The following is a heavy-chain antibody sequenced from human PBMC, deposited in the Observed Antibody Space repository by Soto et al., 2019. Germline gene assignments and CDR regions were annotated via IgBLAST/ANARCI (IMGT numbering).Heavy chain of an antibody. Sequence: GGSLRLSCAASGFTFSSYAMSWVRQAPGKGLEWVSAISGSGGSTYYADSVKGRFTFSRDNSKNTLYLQINSLRAEDTAVYYCAKDHLSRNRDDCSGGSCYFPFDWFDPWGQGTLVTVSS. CDR1: GFTFSSYA. CDR3: AKDHLSRNRDDCSGGSCYFPFDWFDP. D-gene: IGHD2-15*01. J-gene: IGHJ5*02. V-gene: IGHV3-23*01. CDR2: ISGSGGST.